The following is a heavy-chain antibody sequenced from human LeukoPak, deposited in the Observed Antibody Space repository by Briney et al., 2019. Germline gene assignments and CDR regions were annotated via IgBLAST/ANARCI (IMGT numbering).Heavy chain of an antibody. CDR1: GFTFDDYG. Sequence: GGSLRLSCAASGFTFDDYGMSWVRHAPGKGLEWVSGSNWNGDSTGYADSVKGRFTISRDNAKKSLYLQMNSLRAEDTALYYCARAQTYGDYRLLLDYWGQGTLVTVSS. CDR3: ARAQTYGDYRLLLDY. V-gene: IGHV3-20*04. D-gene: IGHD4-17*01. J-gene: IGHJ4*02. CDR2: SNWNGDST.